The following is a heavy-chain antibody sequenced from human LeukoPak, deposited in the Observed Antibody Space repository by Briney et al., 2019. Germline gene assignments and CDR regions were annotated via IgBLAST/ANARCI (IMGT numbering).Heavy chain of an antibody. J-gene: IGHJ4*02. D-gene: IGHD6-13*01. Sequence: SETLSLTCNVSGGSISSYYWSWIRQPPGKGLEWIGYMYYSGNTNYNPSLKSRVTTSVDSSKNQFSLKLSFVTAADTAVYYCARDYSKYSSSWILFDYWGQGTLVTVSS. CDR2: MYYSGNT. CDR1: GGSISSYY. CDR3: ARDYSKYSSSWILFDY. V-gene: IGHV4-59*01.